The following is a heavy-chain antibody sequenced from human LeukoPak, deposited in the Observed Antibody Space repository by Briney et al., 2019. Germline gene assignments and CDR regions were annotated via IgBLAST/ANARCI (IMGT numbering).Heavy chain of an antibody. CDR2: INPSGGST. CDR3: ARGDIVVVVAVYGMDV. D-gene: IGHD2-15*01. J-gene: IGHJ6*02. V-gene: IGHV1-46*01. Sequence: ASVKVSCKASGYTFTSYYIYWVRQAPGQGLEWMGIINPSGGSTNYAQKFQGRVTMTRDTSTGTVYMELSSLRSDDTAVYYCARGDIVVVVAVYGMDVWGQGTTVTVSS. CDR1: GYTFTSYY.